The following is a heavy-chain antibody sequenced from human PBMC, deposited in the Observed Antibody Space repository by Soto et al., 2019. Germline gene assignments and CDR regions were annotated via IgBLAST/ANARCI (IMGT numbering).Heavy chain of an antibody. CDR1: GGTFSSYA. J-gene: IGHJ5*02. Sequence: QVQLVQSGAEVKKPGSSVKVSCKASGGTFSSYAISWVRQAPGQGLEWMGGIIPIFGTANYAQKFQGRVTITADESTSTAYMELSSLRSEDTAVYYCASSRYCSSTSCYTHGGWFDPCGQGTLVTVSS. D-gene: IGHD2-2*02. V-gene: IGHV1-69*01. CDR2: IIPIFGTA. CDR3: ASSRYCSSTSCYTHGGWFDP.